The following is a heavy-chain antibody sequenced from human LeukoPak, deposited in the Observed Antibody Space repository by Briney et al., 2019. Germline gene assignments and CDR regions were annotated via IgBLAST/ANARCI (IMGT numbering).Heavy chain of an antibody. CDR3: ARHGYYYGSGSQWGFDY. Sequence: PSETLSPTCTVSGGSISSSSYYWGWIRQPPGKGLEWIGSIYYSGSTYYNPSLKSRVTISVDTSKNQFSLKLSSVTAADTAVYYCARHGYYYGSGSQWGFDYWGQGTLVTVSS. D-gene: IGHD3-10*01. V-gene: IGHV4-39*01. J-gene: IGHJ4*02. CDR2: IYYSGST. CDR1: GGSISSSSYY.